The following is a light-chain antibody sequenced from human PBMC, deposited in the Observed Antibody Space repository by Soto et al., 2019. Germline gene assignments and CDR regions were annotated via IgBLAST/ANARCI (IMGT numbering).Light chain of an antibody. CDR3: QQYNSLWWT. V-gene: IGKV1-5*01. CDR1: QSISSW. CDR2: DAS. Sequence: DIQMTQSPSTLSSSVGDRVTITCRASQSISSWLAWYQQKPGKAPKLLIYDASSLESGVPSRFRGSGSGTEFTLTISSLKPDDFETYYCQQYNSLWWTFGQGTKVDIK. J-gene: IGKJ1*01.